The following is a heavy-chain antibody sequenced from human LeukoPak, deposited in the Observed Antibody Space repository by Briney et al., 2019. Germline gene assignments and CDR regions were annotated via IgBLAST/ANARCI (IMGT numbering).Heavy chain of an antibody. J-gene: IGHJ4*02. Sequence: PGGSLRLSCAASGFTFSSYAMHWVRQAPGKGLEWVAVISYDGSNKYYADSVKGRFTISRDNSKNTLYLQMNSLRAEDTAVYYCARVSDRIAVAGDYWGQGTLVTVSS. CDR3: ARVSDRIAVAGDY. V-gene: IGHV3-30*04. CDR2: ISYDGSNK. CDR1: GFTFSSYA. D-gene: IGHD6-19*01.